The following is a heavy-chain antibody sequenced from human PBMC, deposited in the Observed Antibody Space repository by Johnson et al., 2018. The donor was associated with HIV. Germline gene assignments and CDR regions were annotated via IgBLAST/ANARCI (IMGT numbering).Heavy chain of an antibody. CDR2: INGDGSRT. CDR1: GFTFSNYW. V-gene: IGHV3-74*01. CDR3: ARTSCSGARCLGYDPFDV. D-gene: IGHD2-15*01. Sequence: VQLVESGGGLVQPGGSLRLSCGASGFTFSNYWVQWVRQAPGKGLVWVSRINGDGSRTSYADSVKGRLTIARDNAKNTLYLQMQSLRAEDTAVYYCARTSCSGARCLGYDPFDVWGQGTMVTVSS. J-gene: IGHJ3*01.